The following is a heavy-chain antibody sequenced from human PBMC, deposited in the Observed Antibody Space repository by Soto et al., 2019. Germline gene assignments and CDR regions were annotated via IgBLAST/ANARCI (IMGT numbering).Heavy chain of an antibody. V-gene: IGHV3-23*01. D-gene: IGHD1-26*01. CDR1: GFTFSDFA. J-gene: IGHJ4*02. CDR2: LTPGGETT. Sequence: PGGSLRLSCVASGFTFSDFAMTWVRQAPGEGLEWVSALTPGGETTHYMASVRGRFTISRDNAKNTLYLEINSLTAADTAVYYCAKDSPLSGRYQDLDYWGQGTLVTVSS. CDR3: AKDSPLSGRYQDLDY.